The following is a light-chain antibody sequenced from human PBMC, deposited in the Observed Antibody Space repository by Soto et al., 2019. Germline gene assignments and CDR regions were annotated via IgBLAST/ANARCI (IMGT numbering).Light chain of an antibody. CDR2: DVV. J-gene: IGLJ1*01. CDR3: SLHTSSSTLIV. Sequence: QSVRTQPASVSGSPGQSITISSTVTIRDVVVYKYVSFYQQHPFKAAKLMVYDVVNLPSWFGDRFGVCESVNTSSLTISFLXAEVDSDYCCSLHTSSSTLIVFGSETKV. V-gene: IGLV2-14*01. CDR1: IRDVVVYKY.